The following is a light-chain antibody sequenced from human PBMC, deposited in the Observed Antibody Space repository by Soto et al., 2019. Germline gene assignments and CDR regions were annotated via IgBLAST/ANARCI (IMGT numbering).Light chain of an antibody. J-gene: IGLJ2*01. CDR3: SSYVGNNNLV. CDR2: EVN. CDR1: SSDVGAYNY. Sequence: QSALTQPPSASGSPGQSVTISCTGTSSDVGAYNYVSWYQQHPGKAPKLMIYEVNKRPSGVPDRFSGSKSGNTASLTVSGLQAEDEADYFCSSYVGNNNLVFGGGTKLPVL. V-gene: IGLV2-8*01.